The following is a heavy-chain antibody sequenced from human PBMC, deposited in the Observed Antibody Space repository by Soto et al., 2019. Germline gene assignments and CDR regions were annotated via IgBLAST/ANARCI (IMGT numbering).Heavy chain of an antibody. D-gene: IGHD5-18*01. CDR2: VTASGGGT. J-gene: IGHJ4*02. Sequence: GGSRRLSCAASGFIFNNYAMTWVRQAPGKGLEWVSTVTASGGGTFYANSVKGRFTISRDNSRNTLHLQMSSLRVEDTALYYCAKALVPALTAKFGYWGQGTLVTVSS. CDR3: AKALVPALTAKFGY. CDR1: GFIFNNYA. V-gene: IGHV3-23*01.